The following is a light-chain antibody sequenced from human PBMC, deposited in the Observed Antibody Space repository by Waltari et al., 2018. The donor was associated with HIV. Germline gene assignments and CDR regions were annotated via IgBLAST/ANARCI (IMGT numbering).Light chain of an antibody. CDR1: SSNFGNSF. V-gene: IGLV1-51*01. Sequence: QSVLTQPPSVSAAPGQKVTISCSGSSSNFGNSFVSWYQHLPGAAPKLLIYDKNKRPSGISDSFSGAKSGTSATLAITGLQTGDEAEYYCGTWDSSLGAGVFGGGTRLTVL. CDR2: DKN. J-gene: IGLJ3*02. CDR3: GTWDSSLGAGV.